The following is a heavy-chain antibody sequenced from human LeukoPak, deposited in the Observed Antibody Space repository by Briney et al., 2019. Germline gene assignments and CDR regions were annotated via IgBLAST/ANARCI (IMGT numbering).Heavy chain of an antibody. Sequence: GASVTVSCMACGYTFTDYYMHWVRQPPGQGRAGMGWINPKSGGTNYAQTFQGRVTMTRDTSISTAYMELSRLRSDDTAVYYCARDKGVWSGYFDYWGQGTPATVSS. J-gene: IGHJ4*02. CDR2: INPKSGGT. D-gene: IGHD3-3*01. V-gene: IGHV1-2*02. CDR1: GYTFTDYY. CDR3: ARDKGVWSGYFDY.